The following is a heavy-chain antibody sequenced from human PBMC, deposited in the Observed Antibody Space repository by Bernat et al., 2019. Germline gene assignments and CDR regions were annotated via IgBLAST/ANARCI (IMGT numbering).Heavy chain of an antibody. V-gene: IGHV1-18*01. CDR3: ARDFYDSRDYSIKGPFDY. CDR2: ISVYNGNT. CDR1: GYTFTSYG. J-gene: IGHJ4*02. D-gene: IGHD3-22*01. Sequence: QVQLVQSGIEVEKPGASVKVSCKASGYTFTSYGINWVRQAPGQGLEWMGWISVYNGNTNYAQKFQGRVTMTTDTSTSTAYLELGSLRSDDTAVYYCARDFYDSRDYSIKGPFDYWGQGTLVTVSS.